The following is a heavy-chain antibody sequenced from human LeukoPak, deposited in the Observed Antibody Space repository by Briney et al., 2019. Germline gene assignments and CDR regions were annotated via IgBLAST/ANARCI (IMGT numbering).Heavy chain of an antibody. CDR2: ISSSSSTI. D-gene: IGHD3-16*02. J-gene: IGHJ6*03. Sequence: PGGSLRLSCAASGFTFSSYSMSWVRQAPGKGLERVSYISSSSSTIYYADSVKGRFTISRDNAKNSLYLQMNTLRAEDTAVYYCAREGSDDYVWGSYRRYYYYYYMDVWGKGTTVTISS. V-gene: IGHV3-48*01. CDR1: GFTFSSYS. CDR3: AREGSDDYVWGSYRRYYYYYYMDV.